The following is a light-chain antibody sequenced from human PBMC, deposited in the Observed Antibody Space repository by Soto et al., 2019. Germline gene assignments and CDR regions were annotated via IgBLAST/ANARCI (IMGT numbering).Light chain of an antibody. Sequence: DIVMTQSPDSLTVSLGERATINCRSSQTILYNSNNRNYLAWYQQKPGQPPKLLIHWASTRDSGVPDRFSGSGSGTDFTLTISSLQAEDVAVYSCQQYYSTPLTFGGGTKVEIK. CDR1: QTILYNSNNRNY. CDR2: WAS. V-gene: IGKV4-1*01. CDR3: QQYYSTPLT. J-gene: IGKJ4*01.